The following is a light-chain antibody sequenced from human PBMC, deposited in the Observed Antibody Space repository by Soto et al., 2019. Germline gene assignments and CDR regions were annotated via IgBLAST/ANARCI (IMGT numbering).Light chain of an antibody. CDR1: QTIGNW. J-gene: IGKJ1*01. V-gene: IGKV1-5*03. CDR2: KAS. CDR3: QQYNGT. Sequence: DILMTQSPSTLSASVGDRVTITCRASQTIGNWLAWYQQKAGKAPKLLIYKASSLEGGVPSRFSGSGAGTEFTLTISSLQPDDFATYYCQQYNGTFGQGTKVEIK.